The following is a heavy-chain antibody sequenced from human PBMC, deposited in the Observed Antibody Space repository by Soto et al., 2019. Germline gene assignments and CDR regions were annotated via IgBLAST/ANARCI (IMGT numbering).Heavy chain of an antibody. V-gene: IGHV1-69*02. CDR1: GDTFNFYS. Sequence: QVQLVQSGAEVKRPGSSVKVSCKASGDTFNFYSINWVRHAPGVGLEWVGRVNPILSMSNYAQRVQGRVTITADKSTSTAYMELRRLGSEDTEIYDCSSSYGSGYRDFDYWGKGALVTVSS. CDR2: VNPILSMS. J-gene: IGHJ4*02. D-gene: IGHD3-10*01. CDR3: SSSYGSGYRDFDY.